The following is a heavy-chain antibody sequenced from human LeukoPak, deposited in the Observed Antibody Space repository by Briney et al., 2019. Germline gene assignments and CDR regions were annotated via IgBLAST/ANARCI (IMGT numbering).Heavy chain of an antibody. CDR2: IRDRGET. CDR1: VFIDRRYY. V-gene: IGHV3-66*03. CDR3: AREASTEMIGGMDV. J-gene: IGHJ6*02. Sequence: GRSLRLFCAATVFIDRRYYMSWAPEAPGKGLVYGSLIRDRGETLYTDSVKGRFTISRDDSKNTVYLQMNRLRGEDAPVYFCAREASTEMIGGMDVRGQGTTVTVTS. D-gene: IGHD2-21*01.